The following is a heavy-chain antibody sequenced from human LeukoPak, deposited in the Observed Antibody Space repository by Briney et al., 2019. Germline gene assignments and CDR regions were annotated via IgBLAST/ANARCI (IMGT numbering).Heavy chain of an antibody. Sequence: GGSLRLSCAASGFTFSNNWMSWVRQAPGKGLEWVAVISNDGSEKYYVDSVKGRFTISRDNSKNTLFLQMNSLRAEDTAVYYCARTNKGITIFGVAPGDYWGQGTLVTVSS. CDR3: ARTNKGITIFGVAPGDY. CDR1: GFTFSNNW. D-gene: IGHD3-3*01. CDR2: ISNDGSEK. V-gene: IGHV3-30*03. J-gene: IGHJ4*02.